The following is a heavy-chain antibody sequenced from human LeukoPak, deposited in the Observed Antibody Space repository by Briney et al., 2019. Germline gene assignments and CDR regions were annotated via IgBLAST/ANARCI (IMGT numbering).Heavy chain of an antibody. CDR3: ARGFGRPRGGYQAYYYYMDV. Sequence: GASVKVSCKASGGTFSSYAISWVRQAPGQGLEWMGRIIPILGIANYAQKFQGRVTITADKSTSTAYMELSSLRSEDTAVYYCARGFGRPRGGYQAYYYYMDVWGKGTTVTVSS. V-gene: IGHV1-69*04. CDR1: GGTFSSYA. J-gene: IGHJ6*03. D-gene: IGHD3-16*02. CDR2: IIPILGIA.